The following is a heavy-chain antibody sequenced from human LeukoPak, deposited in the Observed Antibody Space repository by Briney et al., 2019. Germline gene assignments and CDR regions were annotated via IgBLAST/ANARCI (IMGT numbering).Heavy chain of an antibody. CDR3: AKDTGYYYYYMDV. CDR2: VWYDGSNK. CDR1: EFTFSNYG. J-gene: IGHJ6*03. D-gene: IGHD1-14*01. V-gene: IGHV3-33*06. Sequence: GGSLRLSCAASEFTFSNYGMHWVRQAPCKGLEWVAVVWYDGSNKYYVDSVKGRFTISRDNSKNTLYLQMNSLRVEDTAVYYCAKDTGYYYYYMDVWGKGTTVTVSS.